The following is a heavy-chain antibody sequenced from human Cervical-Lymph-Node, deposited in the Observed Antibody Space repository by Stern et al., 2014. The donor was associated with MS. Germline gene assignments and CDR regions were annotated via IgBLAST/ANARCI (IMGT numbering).Heavy chain of an antibody. CDR3: VRQDRGERPRNYGMGV. CDR2: ISSGGDDI. D-gene: IGHD4-17*01. CDR1: GFTFGDYF. V-gene: IGHV3-11*01. Sequence: VQLVESGGVLVKPGGSLRLSCAGSGFTFGDYFMAWILQAPGNGLEWVSYISSGGDDIYYADSVKGRFTIARDNARNSLFLQMISLRVDDTAVYYCVRQDRGERPRNYGMGVWGQGTTVTVSS. J-gene: IGHJ6*02.